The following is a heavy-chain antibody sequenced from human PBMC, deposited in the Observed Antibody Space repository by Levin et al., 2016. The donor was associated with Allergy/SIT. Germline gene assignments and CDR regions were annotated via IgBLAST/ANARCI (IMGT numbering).Heavy chain of an antibody. D-gene: IGHD7-27*01. V-gene: IGHV3-23*01. Sequence: WIRQPPGKGLGWVSGISNGGADTFYADSVKGRFTISGDISKDTLYLQMNSLRAEDTALYYCAKVNWGSDKGDDYWGQGTLVTVSS. CDR2: ISNGGADT. J-gene: IGHJ4*02. CDR3: AKVNWGSDKGDDY.